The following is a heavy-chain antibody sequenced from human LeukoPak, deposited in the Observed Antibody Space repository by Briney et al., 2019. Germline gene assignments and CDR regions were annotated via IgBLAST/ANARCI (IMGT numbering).Heavy chain of an antibody. CDR3: ATARLLWTGELYYMDV. Sequence: GASVKVSCKASGYTFTGYYMHWVRQAPGQGLEWMGWINPNSGGTNYAQKFQGRVTMTRDTSISTAYMELSRLRSDDTAVYYCATARLLWTGELYYMDVWGKGTTVTIS. CDR2: INPNSGGT. J-gene: IGHJ6*03. D-gene: IGHD3-10*01. V-gene: IGHV1-2*02. CDR1: GYTFTGYY.